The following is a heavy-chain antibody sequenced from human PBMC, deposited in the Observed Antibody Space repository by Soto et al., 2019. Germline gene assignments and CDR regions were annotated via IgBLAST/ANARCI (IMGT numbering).Heavy chain of an antibody. CDR1: GYTFTSYD. CDR3: ARGPFFQGTGNWLEPYYFDY. J-gene: IGHJ4*02. D-gene: IGHD1-1*01. Sequence: GASVKVSCKASGYTFTSYDINWVRQATGQGLEWMGWMNPNSGNTGYAQKFQGRVTMIRNTSISTAYMELSSLRSEDTAVYYCARGPFFQGTGNWLEPYYFDYWGQGTLVTVSS. CDR2: MNPNSGNT. V-gene: IGHV1-8*01.